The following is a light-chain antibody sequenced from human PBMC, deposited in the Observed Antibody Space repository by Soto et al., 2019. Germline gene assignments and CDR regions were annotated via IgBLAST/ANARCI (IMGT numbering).Light chain of an antibody. CDR2: KAS. CDR3: LQYNSYPLT. Sequence: DIQMTQSPSTLSASVGDSVTITCRASQTISIWLAWYQQKPGKAPKLLIYKASDLGSGVPSTFSGSASGTEFTLTISSLQPDDFAAYYCLQYNSYPLTFGQGTKVEI. V-gene: IGKV1-5*03. J-gene: IGKJ1*01. CDR1: QTISIW.